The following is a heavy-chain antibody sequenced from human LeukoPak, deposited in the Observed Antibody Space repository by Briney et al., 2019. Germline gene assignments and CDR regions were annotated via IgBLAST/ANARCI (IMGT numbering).Heavy chain of an antibody. CDR2: ITYSGST. J-gene: IGHJ5*02. D-gene: IGHD3-9*01. CDR1: GGSISSSTYY. Sequence: KPSETLSLTCTVSGGSISSSTYYWGWIRQPPGRGLEWIASITYSGSTYYNPSLRSRVTISVDTSKNQFSLKLTSVTAADTAVYYCARLPGLTGRLNWIDPWGQGTLVTVSS. V-gene: IGHV4-39*01. CDR3: ARLPGLTGRLNWIDP.